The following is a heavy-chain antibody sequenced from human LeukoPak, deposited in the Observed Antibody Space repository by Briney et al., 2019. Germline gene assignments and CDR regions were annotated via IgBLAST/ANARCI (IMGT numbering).Heavy chain of an antibody. Sequence: PGRSLRLSCAASGFTFSSYSMNWVRQAPGKGLEWVSYISSSSSTIYYADSVKGRFTISRDNAKNSLYLQMNSLSAEDTAVYYCARVHEQTTGAPFGYWGQGTLGTVSS. CDR2: ISSSSSTI. V-gene: IGHV3-48*01. CDR1: GFTFSSYS. CDR3: ARVHEQTTGAPFGY. J-gene: IGHJ4*02. D-gene: IGHD2-8*02.